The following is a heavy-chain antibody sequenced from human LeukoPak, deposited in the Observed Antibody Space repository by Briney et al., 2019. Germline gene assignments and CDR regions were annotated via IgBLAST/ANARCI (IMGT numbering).Heavy chain of an antibody. CDR2: IYPGDSDT. CDR1: GYSFTSYW. D-gene: IGHD3-22*01. Sequence: GESLKISCKGSGYSFTSYWIGWVRQMPGKGLEWMGIIYPGDSDTRYSPSFQGQVTISADKSISTAYLQWSSLKASDTAMYYCARLYSRNYYDSSGYSYWGQGTLVTVSS. CDR3: ARLYSRNYYDSSGYSY. V-gene: IGHV5-51*01. J-gene: IGHJ4*02.